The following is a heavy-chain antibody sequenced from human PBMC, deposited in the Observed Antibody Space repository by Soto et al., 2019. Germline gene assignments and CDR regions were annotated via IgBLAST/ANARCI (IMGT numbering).Heavy chain of an antibody. Sequence: GGSLRLSCAASGFTFSSYAMSWVRQAPGKGLEWVSAISGSGGSTYYADSVKGRFTISRDNSKNTLYLQMNSLRAEDTAVYHCAKVRGVLRFLEWLLTPGPIWGQGTMVTVSS. J-gene: IGHJ3*02. CDR1: GFTFSSYA. CDR3: AKVRGVLRFLEWLLTPGPI. D-gene: IGHD3-3*01. V-gene: IGHV3-23*01. CDR2: ISGSGGST.